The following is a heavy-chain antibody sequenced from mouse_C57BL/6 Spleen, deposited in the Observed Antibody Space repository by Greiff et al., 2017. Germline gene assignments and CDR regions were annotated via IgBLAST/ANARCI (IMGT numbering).Heavy chain of an antibody. Sequence: QVQLQQSGAELVRPGTSVKLSCKASGYTFTSYWMHWVKQRPGQGLEWIGVIDPSDSYTNYNQKFKGKATLTVDTSSSTAYMQLSSLTSEDSAVYYCARFGNYVTWFAYWGQGTLVTVSA. V-gene: IGHV1-59*01. CDR1: GYTFTSYW. CDR2: IDPSDSYT. CDR3: ARFGNYVTWFAY. J-gene: IGHJ3*01. D-gene: IGHD2-1*01.